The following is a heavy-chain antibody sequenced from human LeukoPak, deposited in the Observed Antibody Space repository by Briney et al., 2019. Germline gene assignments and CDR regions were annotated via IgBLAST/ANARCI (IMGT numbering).Heavy chain of an antibody. D-gene: IGHD3-10*01. J-gene: IGHJ4*02. CDR2: IRHDGSEK. Sequence: LTKYWRTRGWPAHGKEMGWVANIRHDGSEKYYVDSVEGRFTISRDNAKNSLYLQMNSLRAEDTAVYYCARGITTVRGLPYYFDYWGQGTLVTVSS. CDR1: LTKYW. CDR3: ARGITTVRGLPYYFDY. V-gene: IGHV3-7*04.